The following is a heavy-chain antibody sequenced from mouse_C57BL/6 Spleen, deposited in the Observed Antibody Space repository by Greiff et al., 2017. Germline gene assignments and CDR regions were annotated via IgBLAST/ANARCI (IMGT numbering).Heavy chain of an antibody. D-gene: IGHD2-4*01. CDR2: IYPGDGDT. CDR1: GYAFSSSW. CDR3: ARSRDYDYDEFAY. V-gene: IGHV1-82*01. Sequence: QVTLKVSGPELVKPGASVKISCKASGYAFSSSWMNWVKQRPGKGLEWIGRIYPGDGDTNYNGKFKGKATLTADKSSSTAYMQLSSLTSEDSAVYFCARSRDYDYDEFAYWGQGTLVTVSA. J-gene: IGHJ3*01.